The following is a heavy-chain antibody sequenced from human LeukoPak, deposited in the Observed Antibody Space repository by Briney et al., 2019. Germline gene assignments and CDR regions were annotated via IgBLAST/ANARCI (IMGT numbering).Heavy chain of an antibody. CDR2: INHSGST. V-gene: IGHV4-34*01. J-gene: IGHJ4*02. D-gene: IGHD6-13*01. Sequence: PSETLSLACAVYGGFFSGYYWSWIRQPPGKGLEWIGEINHSGSTNYNPSLKSRVTISVDTSKNQFSLKLSSVTAADTAVYYCARLIAAAGTSYWGQGTLVTVSS. CDR1: GGFFSGYY. CDR3: ARLIAAAGTSY.